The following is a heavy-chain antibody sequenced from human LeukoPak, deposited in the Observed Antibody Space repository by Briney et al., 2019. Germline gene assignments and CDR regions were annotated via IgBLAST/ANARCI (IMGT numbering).Heavy chain of an antibody. CDR1: GFTFDDYG. CDR3: AKVRGSYCSSTSCYLID. CDR2: INWNGGST. J-gene: IGHJ4*02. V-gene: IGHV3-20*04. Sequence: GGSLRLSCAASGFTFDDYGMSWVRQAPGKGLEWVSGINWNGGSTGYADSVKGRFTISRDNSKNTLYLQMNSLRAEDTAVYYCAKVRGSYCSSTSCYLIDWGQGTLVTVSS. D-gene: IGHD2-2*01.